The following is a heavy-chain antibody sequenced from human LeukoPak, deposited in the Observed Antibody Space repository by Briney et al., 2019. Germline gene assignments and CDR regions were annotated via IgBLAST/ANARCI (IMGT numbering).Heavy chain of an antibody. V-gene: IGHV3-48*04. CDR2: ISSSSGTI. Sequence: GGSLRLSCATSGFTFSSYSMNWVRQAPGKGLEWVSYISSSSGTIYYADSVKGRFTISRDNAKNSLYLQMNSLRAEDTALYYCAKDKDGAAGYYFDYWGQGTLVTVSS. CDR3: AKDKDGAAGYYFDY. J-gene: IGHJ4*02. CDR1: GFTFSSYS. D-gene: IGHD6-13*01.